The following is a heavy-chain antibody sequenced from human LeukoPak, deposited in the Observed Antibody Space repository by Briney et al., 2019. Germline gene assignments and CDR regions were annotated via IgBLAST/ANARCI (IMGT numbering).Heavy chain of an antibody. D-gene: IGHD3-22*01. V-gene: IGHV3-30-3*01. Sequence: GGSLRLSCAASGFTFSSYAMHWVRQAPGKGLEWVAVISHDGSNKYCADSVKGRFTISRDNSKNTLYLQMNSLRAEDTAVYYCARDMYYYDRSGYYRFANEYYFDYWGQGTLVTVSS. CDR2: ISHDGSNK. CDR1: GFTFSSYA. CDR3: ARDMYYYDRSGYYRFANEYYFDY. J-gene: IGHJ4*02.